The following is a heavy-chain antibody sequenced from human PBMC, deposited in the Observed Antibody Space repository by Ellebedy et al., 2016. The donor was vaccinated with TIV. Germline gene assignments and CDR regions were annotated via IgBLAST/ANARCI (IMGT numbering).Heavy chain of an antibody. CDR1: GFTFSSYW. V-gene: IGHV3-7*03. D-gene: IGHD3-22*01. J-gene: IGHJ6*02. Sequence: GESLKISCAASGFTFSSYWMSWVRQAPGKGLEWVANIKQDGSEKYYVDSVKGRFTISRDNAKNSLYLQMNSLKTEDTAVYYCTTDHITMIVVVPEPYYYGMDVWGQGTTVTVSS. CDR2: IKQDGSEK. CDR3: TTDHITMIVVVPEPYYYGMDV.